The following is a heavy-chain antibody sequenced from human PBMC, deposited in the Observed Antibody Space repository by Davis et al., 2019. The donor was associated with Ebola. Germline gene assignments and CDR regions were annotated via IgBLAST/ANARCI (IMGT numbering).Heavy chain of an antibody. D-gene: IGHD4-17*01. CDR1: GFTFSSYG. CDR3: AKGPDYAW. Sequence: GESLKTSCAASGFTFSSYGLHWVRQAPGKGLEWVAVLWYDGSNKYYADSVKGRFTISRDNSKNTLYLQMNSLRAEDTAVYYCAKGPDYAWWGQGTLVTVSS. J-gene: IGHJ4*02. V-gene: IGHV3-30*02. CDR2: LWYDGSNK.